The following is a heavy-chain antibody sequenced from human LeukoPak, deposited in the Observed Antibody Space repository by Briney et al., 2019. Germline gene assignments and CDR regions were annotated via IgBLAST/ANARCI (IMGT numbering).Heavy chain of an antibody. CDR3: ARDRSSLYNGNYAF. CDR2: VNPHSGGT. CDR1: RYTFTDYY. D-gene: IGHD5-12*01. V-gene: IGHV1-2*02. J-gene: IGHJ4*02. Sequence: ASVKVSCKTSRYTFTDYYIHWVRQAPGQGLEFMGWVNPHSGGTSYAAKFRGRVTLTRDTSTTTSYMDLSSLTSDDTAVYYCARDRSSLYNGNYAFWGQGTLVTVSS.